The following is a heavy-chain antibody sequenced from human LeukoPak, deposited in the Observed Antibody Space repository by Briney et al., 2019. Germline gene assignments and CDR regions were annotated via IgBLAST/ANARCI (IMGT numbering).Heavy chain of an antibody. Sequence: PSETLSLTCTVSGGSISSYYWSWIRQVPGKGLEWIAYIYYIGSTDYNPSLKSRVTISVDTSKNQFSLNVSSVTAADTAVYYCARDRTLWFGESPHYYGMDVWGQGTTVTVSS. J-gene: IGHJ6*02. CDR3: ARDRTLWFGESPHYYGMDV. V-gene: IGHV4-59*12. CDR2: IYYIGST. D-gene: IGHD3-10*01. CDR1: GGSISSYY.